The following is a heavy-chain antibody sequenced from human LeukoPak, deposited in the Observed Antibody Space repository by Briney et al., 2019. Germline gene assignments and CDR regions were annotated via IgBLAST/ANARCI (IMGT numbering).Heavy chain of an antibody. Sequence: PGGSLRLSCVAYGFTFSNYAMNWVRQAPGKGLEWIAFIRGRADTTYYAGSVQGRSTISRDNADDSVYLQMDSLRVEDTAVYYCARTYDYGVGPPGDAFDNWGQGTLVTVPS. J-gene: IGHJ3*02. V-gene: IGHV3-48*01. CDR1: GFTFSNYA. CDR3: ARTYDYGVGPPGDAFDN. CDR2: IRGRADTT. D-gene: IGHD3-3*01.